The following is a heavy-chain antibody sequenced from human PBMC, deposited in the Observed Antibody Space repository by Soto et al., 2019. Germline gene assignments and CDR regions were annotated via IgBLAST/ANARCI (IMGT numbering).Heavy chain of an antibody. CDR2: IYHSGSS. J-gene: IGHJ3*02. CDR3: SRSACGYSSSWYPPDAFDI. CDR1: SGSISSSNW. Sequence: QVQLQESGPGLVKPSGTLSLTCAVSSGSISSSNWWSWVRQPPGKGLEGIGEIYHSGSSNYNPSPKSQGTISVDKSTNKFSLTLSSVTAAATAVYYCSRSACGYSSSWYPPDAFDIWGQGTMVTVSS. V-gene: IGHV4-4*02. D-gene: IGHD6-13*01.